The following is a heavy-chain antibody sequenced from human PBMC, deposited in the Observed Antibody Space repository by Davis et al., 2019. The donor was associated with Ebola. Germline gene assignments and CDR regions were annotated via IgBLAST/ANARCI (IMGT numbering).Heavy chain of an antibody. V-gene: IGHV1-3*01. CDR1: GYTFTSYA. Sequence: GESLKISCAASGYTFTSYAMHWVRQAPGQRLEWMGWINAGNGNTKYSQKFQGRVTMTRDTSTSTVYMELSSLRSEDTAVYYCARTGVTTMVIGDWYFDLWGRGTLVTVSS. CDR3: ARTGVTTMVIGDWYFDL. CDR2: INAGNGNT. J-gene: IGHJ2*01. D-gene: IGHD4-23*01.